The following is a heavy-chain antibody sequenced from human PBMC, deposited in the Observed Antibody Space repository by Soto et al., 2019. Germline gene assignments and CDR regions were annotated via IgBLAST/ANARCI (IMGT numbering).Heavy chain of an antibody. J-gene: IGHJ4*02. CDR1: GGTFSSYA. CDR2: IIPIFGTA. CDR3: ARGADDSSGYRIDY. D-gene: IGHD3-22*01. Sequence: QVQLVQSGAEVKKPGSSVKVSCKASGGTFSSYAISWVRQAPGQGLEWMGGIIPIFGTANYAQKFQGRVTITADESTSTAYRELSSLRSEDTAVYYCARGADDSSGYRIDYWGQGTLVTVSS. V-gene: IGHV1-69*01.